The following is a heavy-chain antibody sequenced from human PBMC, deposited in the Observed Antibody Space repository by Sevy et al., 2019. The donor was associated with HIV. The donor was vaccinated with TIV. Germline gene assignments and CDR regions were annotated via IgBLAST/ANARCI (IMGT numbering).Heavy chain of an antibody. Sequence: GGSLRLSCTASGFRFGDYAMNWFRQAPGKGLEWVSFIRSKTYGGTTEYAAFVKGRFTISRDDSKSVAYLQMNSLKTEDTAVYYCSRESIVRGVIITHTFDYWGQGMLVTVSS. V-gene: IGHV3-49*03. CDR2: IRSKTYGGTT. CDR1: GFRFGDYA. D-gene: IGHD3-10*01. CDR3: SRESIVRGVIITHTFDY. J-gene: IGHJ4*02.